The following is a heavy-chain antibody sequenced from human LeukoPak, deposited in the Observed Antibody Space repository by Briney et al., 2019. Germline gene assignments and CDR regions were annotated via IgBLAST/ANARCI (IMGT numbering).Heavy chain of an antibody. CDR1: GFTVSSNY. J-gene: IGHJ4*02. CDR3: AKDRSYYDNSGYRNFDY. CDR2: IYSGGST. V-gene: IGHV3-66*01. Sequence: GGSLRLSCAASGFTVSSNYMSWVRQAPGKGLEWVLVIYSGGSTYYADSVKGRFTISRDNSENTLYLQMNSPRAEDTAVYYCAKDRSYYDNSGYRNFDYWGQGTLVTVSS. D-gene: IGHD3-22*01.